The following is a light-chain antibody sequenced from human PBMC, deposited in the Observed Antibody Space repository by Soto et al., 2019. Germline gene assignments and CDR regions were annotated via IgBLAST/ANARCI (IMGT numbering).Light chain of an antibody. CDR2: ASS. Sequence: DIQMTQSPSALSASVGEGCTITCRASQSISSYLNWYQQKPVKAPKLLIYASSSLQSGGPSRFSGSGSGTDFTLTISSLQPEDFATYYRQQSYSTPRFGPGTKVDIK. V-gene: IGKV1-39*01. J-gene: IGKJ3*01. CDR1: QSISSY. CDR3: QQSYSTPR.